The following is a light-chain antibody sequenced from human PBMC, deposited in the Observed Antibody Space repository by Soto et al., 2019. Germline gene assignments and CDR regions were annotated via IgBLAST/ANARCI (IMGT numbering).Light chain of an antibody. J-gene: IGLJ2*01. V-gene: IGLV2-14*01. Sequence: QSVLTQPASVSGSPGQSVTISCTGTSSDVGTYNFVSWYQQHPGKVPKLMIYEVSERPSGVSHRFSGSKSGNMASLTISGLQAEDEADYYCSSYTSTKVLFGGGTKLTVL. CDR3: SSYTSTKVL. CDR1: SSDVGTYNF. CDR2: EVS.